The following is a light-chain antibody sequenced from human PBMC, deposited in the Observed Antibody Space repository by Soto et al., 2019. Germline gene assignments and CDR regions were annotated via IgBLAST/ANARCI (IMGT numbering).Light chain of an antibody. CDR1: QSVGSY. Sequence: IVLTQSPATLSLSPGERATLSCWASQSVGSYLAWYQQKPGQAPKLLIYDASNRATGIPARFSGSGSGTYFTLTISSLEPEDFAVYYCQQRSSWPLTFGGGTKVEIK. CDR2: DAS. J-gene: IGKJ4*01. V-gene: IGKV3-11*01. CDR3: QQRSSWPLT.